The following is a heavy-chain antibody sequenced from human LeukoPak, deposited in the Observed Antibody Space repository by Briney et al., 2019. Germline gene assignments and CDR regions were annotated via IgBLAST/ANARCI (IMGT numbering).Heavy chain of an antibody. J-gene: IGHJ5*02. CDR1: GGSISSGGYS. V-gene: IGHV4-30-2*01. CDR2: IYHSGST. D-gene: IGHD6-19*01. CDR3: ARAYGGAVAGFGWFDP. Sequence: SQTLSLTCAVSGGSISSGGYSWSWIRQPPGKGLEWIGYIYHSGSTYYNPSLKSRVTISVDRSKNQFSLKLCSVTAADTAVYYCARAYGGAVAGFGWFDPWGQGTLVTVSS.